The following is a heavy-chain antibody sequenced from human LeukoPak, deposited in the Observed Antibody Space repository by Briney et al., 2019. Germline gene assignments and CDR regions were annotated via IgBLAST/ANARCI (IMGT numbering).Heavy chain of an antibody. CDR3: AADFAYYDSSGYYTLGAFDI. D-gene: IGHD3-22*01. V-gene: IGHV3-11*03. CDR2: ISSSSSYT. CDR1: EFTFSDYY. J-gene: IGHJ3*02. Sequence: GGSLRLSCAASEFTFSDYYMSWIRQAPGKGLEWVSYISSSSSYTNYADSVKGRFTISRDNAKNSLYLQMNSLRAEDTAVYYCAADFAYYDSSGYYTLGAFDIWGQGTMVTVSS.